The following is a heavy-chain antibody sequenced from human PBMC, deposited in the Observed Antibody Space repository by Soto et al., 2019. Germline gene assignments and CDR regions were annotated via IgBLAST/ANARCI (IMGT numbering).Heavy chain of an antibody. CDR2: IFYTGST. J-gene: IGHJ4*02. V-gene: IGHV4-59*08. CDR3: ARHGGGGSGWYDY. D-gene: IGHD6-13*01. Sequence: QVQLQEAGPGLVKPSETLSLTCTVSGGSITNYYWSWIRQPPGKTLEWIGYIFYTGSTNYNPSLTSRVTLSVDPSKNQFSLKLYSVTADDTALYFCARHGGGGSGWYDYWGQGTLVTVSS. CDR1: GGSITNYY.